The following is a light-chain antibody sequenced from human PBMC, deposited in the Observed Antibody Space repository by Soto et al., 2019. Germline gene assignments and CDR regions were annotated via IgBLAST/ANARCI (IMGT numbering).Light chain of an antibody. Sequence: DIVVTQTPLSLSVTPGQPASISCKSGQSLVHTDGKTYLFWYLQKPGQPPQPLIYQVSNRFSGVPDWFNGSGSGTDFTLKISRMEAEDVGVYYCMQSLQLPYTFGQGTKLEIK. V-gene: IGKV2D-29*01. J-gene: IGKJ2*01. CDR3: MQSLQLPYT. CDR1: QSLVHTDGKTY. CDR2: QVS.